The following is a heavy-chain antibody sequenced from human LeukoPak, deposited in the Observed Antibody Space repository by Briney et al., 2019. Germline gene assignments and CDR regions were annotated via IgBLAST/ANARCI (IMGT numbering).Heavy chain of an antibody. Sequence: PGGSLRLSWAASTLSLSTFAMSWFRQAPGQLLEWDSAISPSGTNTYYVDSVKGRFTISRDNSKNTLYLEMSSLRSDDTAVYYCAKESQTYYDIMTGYPNYYFDYWGQGTLVTVSS. D-gene: IGHD3-9*01. J-gene: IGHJ4*02. CDR2: ISPSGTNT. V-gene: IGHV3-23*01. CDR3: AKESQTYYDIMTGYPNYYFDY. CDR1: TLSLSTFA.